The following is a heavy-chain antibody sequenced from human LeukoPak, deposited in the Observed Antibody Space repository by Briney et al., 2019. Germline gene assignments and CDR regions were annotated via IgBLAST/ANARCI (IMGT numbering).Heavy chain of an antibody. J-gene: IGHJ3*01. CDR3: VKDWYSSGWYAFDV. V-gene: IGHV3-53*01. CDR2: IYTGGTT. CDR1: GFIVSSNY. Sequence: GGSLRLSCAASGFIVSSNYMSWVRHAPGKGLEWVSLIYTGGTTYYADSVKGRFTISRDNSKNTLYLQMNSLRAEDTALYYCVKDWYSSGWYAFDVWGQGTMVTVSS. D-gene: IGHD6-19*01.